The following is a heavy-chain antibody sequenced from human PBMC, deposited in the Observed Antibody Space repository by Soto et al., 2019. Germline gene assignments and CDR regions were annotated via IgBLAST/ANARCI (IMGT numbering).Heavy chain of an antibody. CDR3: ATKGNYDFWSGYSYYYYYGMDV. D-gene: IGHD3-3*01. J-gene: IGHJ6*02. CDR2: FDPEDGET. Sequence: ASVKVSCKVSGYTLTELSMHWVRQAPGKGLEWMGGFDPEDGETIYAQKFQGRVTMTEDTSTDTAYMELSSLRSEDTAVYYCATKGNYDFWSGYSYYYYYGMDVWRQGTTVTVSS. CDR1: GYTLTELS. V-gene: IGHV1-24*01.